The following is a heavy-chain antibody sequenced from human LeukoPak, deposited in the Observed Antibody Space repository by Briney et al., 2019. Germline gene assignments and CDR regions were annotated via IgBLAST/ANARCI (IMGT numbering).Heavy chain of an antibody. D-gene: IGHD6-13*01. J-gene: IGHJ3*02. CDR2: INAGNGNT. Sequence: ASVKVSCKASGYTFNSYAMHWVRQAPGQRLEWMGWINAGNGNTKYSQKFQGRVTITRDTSTSTAYMELRSLRSDDTAVYYCTNGRIAAAGTGSAFDIWGQGTMVTVSS. CDR1: GYTFNSYA. CDR3: TNGRIAAAGTGSAFDI. V-gene: IGHV1-3*01.